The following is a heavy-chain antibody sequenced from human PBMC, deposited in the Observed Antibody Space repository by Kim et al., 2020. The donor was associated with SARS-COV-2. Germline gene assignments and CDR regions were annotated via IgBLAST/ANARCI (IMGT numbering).Heavy chain of an antibody. J-gene: IGHJ6*03. D-gene: IGHD1-1*01. V-gene: IGHV1-69*01. Sequence: QKFQGRVTITADESTSTAYMELSSLRSEDTAVYYCARVQRASYYYYYMDVWGKGTTVTVSS. CDR3: ARVQRASYYYYYMDV.